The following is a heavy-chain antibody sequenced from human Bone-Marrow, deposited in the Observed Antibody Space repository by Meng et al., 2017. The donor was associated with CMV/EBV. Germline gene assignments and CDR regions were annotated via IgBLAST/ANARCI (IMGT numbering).Heavy chain of an antibody. D-gene: IGHD2-8*01. CDR1: GGTFSSYA. V-gene: IGHV1-69*05. J-gene: IGHJ6*02. Sequence: SVKVSCKASGGTFSSYAISWVRQAPGQGLEWMGGIIPIFGTPNYAQKFQGRVTITTDESTSTAYMELSSLRSEDTAVYYCARGGGGGVLMVYDYYYYYYGMDVWGQGTTVTVSS. CDR2: IIPIFGTP. CDR3: ARGGGGGVLMVYDYYYYYYGMDV.